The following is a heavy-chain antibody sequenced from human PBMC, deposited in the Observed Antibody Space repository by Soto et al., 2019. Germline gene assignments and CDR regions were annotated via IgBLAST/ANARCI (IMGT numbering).Heavy chain of an antibody. J-gene: IGHJ6*02. Sequence: PGESLKISCKGSEYNFTTYWIAWVRQMPGKGLEWMGIIYPGDSDTRYSPSFQGQVIISADKSISTAYLQWSSLKASDSAMYYCARLPYDRSKGKDLWGQGNQVTVSS. CDR3: ARLPYDRSKGKDL. V-gene: IGHV5-51*01. CDR1: EYNFTTYW. D-gene: IGHD3-22*01. CDR2: IYPGDSDT.